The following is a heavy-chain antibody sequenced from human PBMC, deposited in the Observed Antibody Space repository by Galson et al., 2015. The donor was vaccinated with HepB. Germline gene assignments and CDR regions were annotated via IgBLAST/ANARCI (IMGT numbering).Heavy chain of an antibody. CDR3: ARQPTATTRYGMDV. V-gene: IGHV5-51*01. CDR2: IYPDDSDT. Sequence: QSGAEVKKPGESLKISCKVSGYNFTNYWIGWVRQMPGKGLEWMGIIYPDDSDTKYSPSFQGQVTISADKSISTAYLQWNSLRASDTAIYYCARQPTATTRYGMDVWGQGTTVTVSS. CDR1: GYNFTNYW. D-gene: IGHD4-11*01. J-gene: IGHJ6*02.